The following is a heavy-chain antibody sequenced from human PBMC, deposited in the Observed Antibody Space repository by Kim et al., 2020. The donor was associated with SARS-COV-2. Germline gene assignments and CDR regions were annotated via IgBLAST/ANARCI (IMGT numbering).Heavy chain of an antibody. J-gene: IGHJ4*02. CDR3: AKDPGYGLGTQYEGY. D-gene: IGHD3-10*01. CDR2: IQSSGET. V-gene: IGHV3-66*01. Sequence: GGSLRLSCAASGLIVSTNYMSWVRQAPGKGLEWVSGIQSSGETKYADSVKGRFTISRDNSKNTLSLQMNGLRAEDTAVYHCAKDPGYGLGTQYEGYWGQG. CDR1: GLIVSTNY.